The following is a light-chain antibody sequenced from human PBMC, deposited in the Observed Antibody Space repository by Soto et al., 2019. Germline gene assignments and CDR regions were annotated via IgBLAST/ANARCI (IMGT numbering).Light chain of an antibody. V-gene: IGKV1-5*01. Sequence: DIQMTQSPSTLSASVGDRVTITCRASQSISGWLAWYQQKPGKAPQLLINDASRMQSGVPSRFSGSGAGTDFTLTISSLQPDDFATYYCQQYNGYSTFGQGTKVEIK. J-gene: IGKJ1*01. CDR2: DAS. CDR3: QQYNGYST. CDR1: QSISGW.